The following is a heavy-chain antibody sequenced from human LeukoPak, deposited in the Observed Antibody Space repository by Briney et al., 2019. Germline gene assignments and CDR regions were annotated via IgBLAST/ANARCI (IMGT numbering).Heavy chain of an antibody. J-gene: IGHJ4*02. V-gene: IGHV4-38-2*02. D-gene: IGHD5-12*01. CDR1: GYSISSGYY. Sequence: SETLSLTCTVSGYSISSGYYWGWIRQPPGKGLKWIGSISHSGSTYYNPSLKSRVTISVDTSKNQFPLKLSSVTAADTAVYYCARDELSGYSGYDRWGQGTLVTVSS. CDR2: ISHSGST. CDR3: ARDELSGYSGYDR.